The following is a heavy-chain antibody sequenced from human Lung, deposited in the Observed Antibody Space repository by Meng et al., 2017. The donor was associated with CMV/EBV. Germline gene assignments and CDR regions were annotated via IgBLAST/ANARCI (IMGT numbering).Heavy chain of an antibody. V-gene: IGHV3-21*01. CDR3: ARVLGYCSSTTCASDY. CDR1: GFTFSTYR. Sequence: GEXXKISCAASGFTFSTYRMNWVRQAPGKGLEWVSSISSSSSYIYYADSVKSRFTISRDNAKNSLYLQMNSLRAEDTAVYYCARVLGYCSSTTCASDYWGQGKXVNGAS. J-gene: IGHJ4*02. D-gene: IGHD2-2*01. CDR2: ISSSSSYI.